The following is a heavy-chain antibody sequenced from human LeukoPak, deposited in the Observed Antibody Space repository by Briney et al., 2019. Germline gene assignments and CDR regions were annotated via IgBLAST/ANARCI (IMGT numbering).Heavy chain of an antibody. D-gene: IGHD3-10*01. V-gene: IGHV3-23*01. Sequence: GRSLRLSCAASGFTFSSYAMSWVRQAPGKGLEWVSAIKASGGSTYYADSVKGRFTISRDNSKNTLYLQMNSLRAEDTAVYYCAKDGGYYGSGSYDWYFDLWGRGTLVTVSS. J-gene: IGHJ2*01. CDR1: GFTFSSYA. CDR2: IKASGGST. CDR3: AKDGGYYGSGSYDWYFDL.